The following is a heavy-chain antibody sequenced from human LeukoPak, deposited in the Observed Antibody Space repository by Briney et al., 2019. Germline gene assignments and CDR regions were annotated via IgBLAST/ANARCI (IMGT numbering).Heavy chain of an antibody. CDR2: INHSGST. D-gene: IGHD3-22*01. J-gene: IGHJ4*02. Sequence: SETLSLTCAVYGGSFSGYYWSWIRQPPGKGLEWIGEINHSGSTNYNPSLKSRVTISVDTSKNQFSLKLSSVTAADTAVYYCARVPRIYDSSGYYYRYFDYWSQGTLVTVSS. CDR1: GGSFSGYY. CDR3: ARVPRIYDSSGYYYRYFDY. V-gene: IGHV4-34*01.